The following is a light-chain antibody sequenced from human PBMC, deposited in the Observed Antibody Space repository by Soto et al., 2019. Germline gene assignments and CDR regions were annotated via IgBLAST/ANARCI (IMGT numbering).Light chain of an antibody. CDR2: EVH. CDR3: SSYTNTNSYIL. Sequence: QSALTQPASVSGTPGQSITISCTGSISDIGGYNYVSWYQQFPGKAPRLIIFEVHDRPSGVSDRFSASKSGNTASLTISSLQAEDEADYYCSSYTNTNSYILFGGGTKLTVL. J-gene: IGLJ2*01. V-gene: IGLV2-14*01. CDR1: ISDIGGYNY.